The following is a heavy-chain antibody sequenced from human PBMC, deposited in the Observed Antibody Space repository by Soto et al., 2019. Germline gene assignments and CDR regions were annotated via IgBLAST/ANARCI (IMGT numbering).Heavy chain of an antibody. D-gene: IGHD2-2*01. CDR2: ISAYSGDS. CDR3: ARDERGYCSSASCPYFDY. Sequence: ASVKVSCKASGYTFSTHGISWVRQAPGQGLEWMGWISAYSGDSNYARKLQGRVTLTTDTSTSTAYMELRSLTSDDTAVYFCARDERGYCSSASCPYFDYWGQGTLVTVSS. CDR1: GYTFSTHG. J-gene: IGHJ4*02. V-gene: IGHV1-18*01.